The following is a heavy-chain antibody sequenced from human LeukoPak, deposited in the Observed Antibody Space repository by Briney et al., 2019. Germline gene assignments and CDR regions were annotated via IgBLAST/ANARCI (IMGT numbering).Heavy chain of an antibody. Sequence: SVKVSCKASGGTFSSYAISWVRQAPGQGLEWMGVIIPIFGTANYAQKFQGRVTITADESTSTAYMELSSLRSEDTAVYYCARAARAMYNWTPFDYWGQGTLVTVSS. CDR3: ARAARAMYNWTPFDY. V-gene: IGHV1-69*13. J-gene: IGHJ4*02. D-gene: IGHD1-20*01. CDR2: IIPIFGTA. CDR1: GGTFSSYA.